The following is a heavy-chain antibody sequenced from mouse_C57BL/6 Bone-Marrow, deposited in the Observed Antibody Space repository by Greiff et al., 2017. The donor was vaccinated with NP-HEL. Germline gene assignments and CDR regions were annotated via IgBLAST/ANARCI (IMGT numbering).Heavy chain of an antibody. J-gene: IGHJ2*01. CDR1: CYTFTSYW. CDR2: IHPSDSDT. CDR3: AMVYSNYVDY. Sequence: VQLPQPGAELVKPGASVKVSCKASCYTFTSYWMHWVKQRPGPGLEWIGRIHPSDSDTNYNQKFKGKATLTVDKSSSTAYMQLSSLTSEDSAVYYCAMVYSNYVDYWGQGTTLTVSS. V-gene: IGHV1-74*01. D-gene: IGHD2-5*01.